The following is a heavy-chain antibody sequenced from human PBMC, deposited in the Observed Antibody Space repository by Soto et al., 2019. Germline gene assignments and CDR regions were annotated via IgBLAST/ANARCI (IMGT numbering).Heavy chain of an antibody. CDR3: AIVGPLTTNDGMDV. V-gene: IGHV3-33*01. J-gene: IGHJ6*02. Sequence: QVQLVESGGGVVQPGRSLRLSCAASGFTFSSHVMHWVREATGKVLEWVAVIWHDGSQEYYADSVRGRFSISRDNSKNIVYLQMNSLSDEETAVYKHAIVGPLTTNDGMDVWGQCCTVTVSS. D-gene: IGHD4-4*01. CDR2: IWHDGSQE. CDR1: GFTFSSHV.